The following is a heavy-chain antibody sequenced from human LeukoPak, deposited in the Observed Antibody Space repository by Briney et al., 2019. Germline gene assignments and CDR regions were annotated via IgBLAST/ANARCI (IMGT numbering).Heavy chain of an antibody. Sequence: ASVKVSCKASGYTFTDYYMHWVRQAPGQGLEWMGWIDPDSGGTNFAQKFQGRVTMTRDTSIGTGYMELSRLTSDDTAVYYCARGGGHAYWGQGTLVTVSP. CDR3: ARGGGHAY. CDR2: IDPDSGGT. V-gene: IGHV1-2*02. J-gene: IGHJ4*02. D-gene: IGHD3-16*01. CDR1: GYTFTDYY.